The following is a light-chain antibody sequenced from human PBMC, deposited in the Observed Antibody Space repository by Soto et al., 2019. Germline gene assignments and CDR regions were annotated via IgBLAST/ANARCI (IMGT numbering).Light chain of an antibody. Sequence: EVVLTQSPGTVSLSPGERVTLSCRASQSVISNYLAWFQQIPGQAPRLLIYAASSRATGIPDRFSGSGSGTDFTLIISRLEPEYFAVYYCQQYGSSLTWTFGQGTKVEIK. V-gene: IGKV3-20*01. CDR2: AAS. CDR3: QQYGSSLTWT. CDR1: QSVISNY. J-gene: IGKJ1*01.